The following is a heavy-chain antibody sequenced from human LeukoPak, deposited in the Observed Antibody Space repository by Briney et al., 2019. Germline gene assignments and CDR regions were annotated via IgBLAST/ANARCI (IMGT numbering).Heavy chain of an antibody. CDR1: GDTFTSDY. D-gene: IGHD4-11*01. J-gene: IGHJ5*02. CDR2: INPSGGST. Sequence: AASVRVSCTGSGDTFTSDYMQWVRQAPGQGGERMGIINPSGGSTSYAQKFQGRLTITRDMSTSTFYMELSSLSSEDTAVYYCARETVTYNWFDPCGQGTLVTVSS. CDR3: ARETVTYNWFDP. V-gene: IGHV1-46*01.